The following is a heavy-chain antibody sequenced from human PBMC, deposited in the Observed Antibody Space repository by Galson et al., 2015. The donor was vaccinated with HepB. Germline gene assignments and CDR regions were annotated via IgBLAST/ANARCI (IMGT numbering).Heavy chain of an antibody. CDR2: ISSSSRDI. CDR3: ARDSVNFDN. CDR1: GFTFSRYS. V-gene: IGHV3-21*01. D-gene: IGHD3-10*01. J-gene: IGHJ4*02. Sequence: SLRLSCAASGFTFSRYSMNWVRQAPGRGLEWVSSISSSSRDIQYADSVKGRFTISRDNAKSSLYLQMSSLRAEDTAVYYCARDSVNFDNWGQGTLVTVSS.